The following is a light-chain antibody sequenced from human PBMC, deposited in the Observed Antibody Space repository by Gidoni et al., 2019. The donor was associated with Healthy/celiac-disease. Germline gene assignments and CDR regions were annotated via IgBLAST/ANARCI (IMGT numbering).Light chain of an antibody. J-gene: IGKJ1*01. Sequence: IQMTQSPSTLSASVGDRVTITCRASQSISSWLAWYQQKPGKAPKLLIYDASSLESGVPSRFSGSESGTEFTLTISSLQPDDFATYYCQQYNSYSTFGQGTKVEIK. CDR1: QSISSW. CDR3: QQYNSYST. V-gene: IGKV1-5*01. CDR2: DAS.